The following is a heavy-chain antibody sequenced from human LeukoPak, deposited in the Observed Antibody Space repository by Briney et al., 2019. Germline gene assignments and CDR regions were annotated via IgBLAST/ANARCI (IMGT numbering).Heavy chain of an antibody. CDR2: IYYSGST. D-gene: IGHD4/OR15-4a*01. Sequence: SETLSLTCTVSGGSISSYYWGWIRQPPGKGLEWIGYIYYSGSTNYNPSLKSRVTISVDTSKNQFSLKLSSVTAADTAVYYCATLPGYGDYPGYWGQGTLVTVSS. J-gene: IGHJ4*02. CDR1: GGSISSYY. CDR3: ATLPGYGDYPGY. V-gene: IGHV4-59*08.